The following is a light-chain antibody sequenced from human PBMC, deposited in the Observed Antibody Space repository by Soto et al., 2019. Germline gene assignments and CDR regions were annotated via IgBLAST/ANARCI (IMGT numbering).Light chain of an antibody. CDR1: QSVSSSY. Sequence: EIVLTQSPGSLSLSPGERATLSCRASQSVSSSYLAWYQQKPGQAPRLLIYGASSRATGIADRFSGSGSGTDFTLTIKSLEPEDFAVYYCQQRSNWPSITFGQGTQREIK. CDR2: GAS. V-gene: IGKV3D-20*02. J-gene: IGKJ5*01. CDR3: QQRSNWPSIT.